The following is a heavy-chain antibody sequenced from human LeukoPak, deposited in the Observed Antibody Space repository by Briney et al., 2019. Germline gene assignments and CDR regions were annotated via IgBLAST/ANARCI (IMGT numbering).Heavy chain of an antibody. V-gene: IGHV4-31*03. D-gene: IGHD1-26*01. Sequence: PTETLSLTCTISGGSIGSGAYYWSWVRQHPGKGLEWIGYIYYSESTSYNPSLKSRVTISVDTSKKQFSLKLSSVTAADTAVYYCARGGRSGSYLSAFDIWGQGTMVTVSS. J-gene: IGHJ3*02. CDR2: IYYSEST. CDR1: GGSIGSGAYY. CDR3: ARGGRSGSYLSAFDI.